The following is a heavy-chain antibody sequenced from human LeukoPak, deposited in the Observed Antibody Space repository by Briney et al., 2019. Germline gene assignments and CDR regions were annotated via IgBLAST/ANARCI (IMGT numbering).Heavy chain of an antibody. Sequence: QTGGSLRLSCAASGFTFSNYAMTWVRQAPGEGLEWVSLISGSRGKTYYADSVRGRFTISRDNSENTLYLQVSSRRAEDTAVYFCAKNMDTWGIYDYWGQGTLVTVSS. V-gene: IGHV3-23*01. J-gene: IGHJ4*02. CDR2: ISGSRGKT. CDR1: GFTFSNYA. CDR3: AKNMDTWGIYDY. D-gene: IGHD3-16*01.